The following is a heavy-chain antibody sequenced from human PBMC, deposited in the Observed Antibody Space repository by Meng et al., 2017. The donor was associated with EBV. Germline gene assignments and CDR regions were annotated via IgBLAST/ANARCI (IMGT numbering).Heavy chain of an antibody. CDR1: GGTFRSDA. V-gene: IGHV1-69*01. CDR2: LIPMSDAP. CDR3: ASESGRGFTPDY. D-gene: IGHD3-10*01. Sequence: QVQLVPSGAEVKKPGSSVKVSCKISGGTFRSDAVSWVRQAPGQGLEWMGGLIPMSDAPYYAQKFQDRVTITADESTSTHYMDLSGLRSEDTAVYYCASESGRGFTPDYWGQGTLVTVSS. J-gene: IGHJ4*02.